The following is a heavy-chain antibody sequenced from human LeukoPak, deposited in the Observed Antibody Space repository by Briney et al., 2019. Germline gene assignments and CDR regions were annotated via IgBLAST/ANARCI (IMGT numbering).Heavy chain of an antibody. CDR1: GFTFSSYE. J-gene: IGHJ6*04. Sequence: QPGGSLRLSCAASGFTFSSYEMNWVRQDPGKGQEWVSYISSSGSTIYYADSVKGRFTISRDNAKNSLYLQMNSLRAEDTAVYYCAELGITMIGGVWGKGTTVTISS. D-gene: IGHD3-10*02. V-gene: IGHV3-48*03. CDR2: ISSSGSTI. CDR3: AELGITMIGGV.